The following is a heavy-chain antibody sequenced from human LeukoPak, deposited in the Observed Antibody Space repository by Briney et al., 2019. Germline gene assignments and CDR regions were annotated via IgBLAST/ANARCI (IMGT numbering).Heavy chain of an antibody. Sequence: SETLPLTCTVSGGSISSYYWSWLRQPPGKGLEWIGYIYYSGSTNYNPSLKSRVTISVDTSKNQFSLKLSSVTAADTAVYYCARSRGYFDYWGQGTLVTVSS. V-gene: IGHV4-59*01. CDR2: IYYSGST. J-gene: IGHJ4*02. CDR1: GGSISSYY. CDR3: ARSRGYFDY.